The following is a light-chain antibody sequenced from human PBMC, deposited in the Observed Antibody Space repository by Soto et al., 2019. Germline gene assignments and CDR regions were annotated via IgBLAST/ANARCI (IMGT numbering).Light chain of an antibody. CDR2: GAS. V-gene: IGKV3-20*01. Sequence: EIVLTQSPGTLSLSPGERATLACRASQSVSSSYLAWYQQKPGQAPRLLIYGASSRATGIPDRFSGSGSGTAFTLTISRLEPEDFAVYYCQQYGSSLVYTFGQGTKLEIK. CDR3: QQYGSSLVYT. CDR1: QSVSSSY. J-gene: IGKJ2*01.